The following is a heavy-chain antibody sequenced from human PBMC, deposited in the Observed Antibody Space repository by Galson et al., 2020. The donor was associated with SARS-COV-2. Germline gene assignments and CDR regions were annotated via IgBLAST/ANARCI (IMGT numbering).Heavy chain of an antibody. J-gene: IGHJ5*02. V-gene: IGHV3-15*01. CDR2: IKSKTDGGTT. CDR3: TTYPDRAGRRGWLDP. D-gene: IGHD3-16*01. CDR1: GFTFSNAW. Sequence: GESLKISCATSGFTFSNAWMSWVRQAPGKGPEWVGRIKSKTDGGTTEYAAPVRGRFTISTDDSRNTLYLQMNSLKTEDTAVYYCTTYPDRAGRRGWLDPWGQGTLVTVSS.